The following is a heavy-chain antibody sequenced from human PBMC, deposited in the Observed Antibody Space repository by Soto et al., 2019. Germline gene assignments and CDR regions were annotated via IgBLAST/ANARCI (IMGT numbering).Heavy chain of an antibody. CDR2: ISYDGSNK. Sequence: QVQLVESGGGVVQPGRSLRLSCAASGFTFSSYAMHWVRQAPGKGLEWVAVISYDGSNKYYADFVKGRFTISRDNSKNTLYLQMNSLRAEDTALYYCARVTIAVAGTAGYFDLWGRGTLVTVSS. D-gene: IGHD6-19*01. J-gene: IGHJ2*01. V-gene: IGHV3-30-3*01. CDR1: GFTFSSYA. CDR3: ARVTIAVAGTAGYFDL.